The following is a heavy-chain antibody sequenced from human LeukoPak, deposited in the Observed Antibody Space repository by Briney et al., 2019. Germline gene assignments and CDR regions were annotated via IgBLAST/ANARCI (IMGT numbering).Heavy chain of an antibody. CDR2: IYYSGST. J-gene: IGHJ4*02. D-gene: IGHD1-26*01. CDR3: ARGPGGDSGSYSGY. CDR1: GGSISSGHSS. Sequence: PSETLSLTCTVSGGSISSGHSSWSWIRQPPGKGLEWIGYIYYSGSTNYNPSLKSRVTISVDTSKNQFSLKLSSVTAADTAVYYCARGPGGDSGSYSGYWGQGTLVTVSS. V-gene: IGHV4-61*01.